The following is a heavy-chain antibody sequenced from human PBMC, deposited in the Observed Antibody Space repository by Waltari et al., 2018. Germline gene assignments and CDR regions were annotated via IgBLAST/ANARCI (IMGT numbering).Heavy chain of an antibody. V-gene: IGHV1-2*02. CDR1: GYPFTDTL. Sequence: QVQLVQSGAELREPGAPVTVSCQAAGYPFTDTLIHWVRQAPGQGLEWMGWINPGSGITNYAQKFQGRVTMTRDTSISTAYVELSSLRIDDTAAYYCATKGVVLPATFDYWGQGTLVTVSS. CDR3: ATKGVVLPATFDY. J-gene: IGHJ4*02. D-gene: IGHD2-15*01. CDR2: INPGSGIT.